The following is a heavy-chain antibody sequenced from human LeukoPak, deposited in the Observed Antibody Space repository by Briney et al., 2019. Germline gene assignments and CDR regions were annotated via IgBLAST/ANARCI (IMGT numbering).Heavy chain of an antibody. D-gene: IGHD3-3*01. V-gene: IGHV3-15*01. CDR2: IKSKTDGGTT. Sequence: GGSLRLSCAASGFTFSNAWMSWVRQAPGKGLEWVGRIKSKTDGGTTDYAAPVKGRFTISRDDSKNTLYLQMNSLKTEDTAVYYCTTDLRCLEWFLDYWGQGTLVTVSS. CDR3: TTDLRCLEWFLDY. J-gene: IGHJ4*02. CDR1: GFTFSNAW.